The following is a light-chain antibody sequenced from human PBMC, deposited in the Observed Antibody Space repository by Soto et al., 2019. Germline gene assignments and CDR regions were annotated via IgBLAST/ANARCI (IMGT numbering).Light chain of an antibody. CDR2: EVN. CDR1: SSDVGGYNY. J-gene: IGLJ2*01. V-gene: IGLV2-14*01. Sequence: QSVLTQPASVSGSPGQSITISCTGTSSDVGGYNYVSWYQQHPGKAPKLMIYEVNNRPSGVSNRFSGSKSGNTASLTISGLQAEDEADYYCTSYTSSTTLPVAFGGGTKLTVL. CDR3: TSYTSSTTLPVA.